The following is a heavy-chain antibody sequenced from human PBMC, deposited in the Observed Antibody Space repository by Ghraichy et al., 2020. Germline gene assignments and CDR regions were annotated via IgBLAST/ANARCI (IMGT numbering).Heavy chain of an antibody. Sequence: SETLSLTCTVFGASISTGGHYWSWIRQYPGKGLEWIGYIYSNGSTKYDPSLNPSLKGRVSISVDRSKNHFSLKLTSLTAADTAVYSCAIDCGGDFFSGGFDIWGQGTMVTVSS. CDR1: GASISTGGHY. D-gene: IGHD2-21*02. CDR3: AIDCGGDFFSGGFDI. CDR2: IYSNGST. V-gene: IGHV4-31*03. J-gene: IGHJ3*02.